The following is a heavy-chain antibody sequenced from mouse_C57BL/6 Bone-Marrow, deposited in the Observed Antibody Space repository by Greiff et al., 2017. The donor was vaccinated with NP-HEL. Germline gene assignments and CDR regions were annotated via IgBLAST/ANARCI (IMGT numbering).Heavy chain of an antibody. CDR2: ISDGGSYT. CDR3: ARGGYYSKFAY. D-gene: IGHD2-5*01. Sequence: EVKVEESGGGLVKPGGSLKLSCAASGFTFSSYAMSWVRQTPEKRLEWVATISDGGSYTYYPDNVKGRFTISRDNAKNNLYLQMSHLKSEDTAMYYCARGGYYSKFAYWGQGTLVTVSA. V-gene: IGHV5-4*03. CDR1: GFTFSSYA. J-gene: IGHJ3*01.